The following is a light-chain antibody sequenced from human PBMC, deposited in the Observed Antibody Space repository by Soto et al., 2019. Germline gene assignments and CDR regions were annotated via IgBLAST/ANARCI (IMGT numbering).Light chain of an antibody. CDR3: QQYNNWGGT. CDR1: QSVSSN. J-gene: IGKJ2*01. CDR2: GAS. Sequence: EIVMTQSPATLSVSPGERATLSCRASQSVSSNLAWYQQKPGQAPRLLIYGASTRATGIPARFSGSGSGTEFTLTIRSLQSEDFAVYYCQQYNNWGGTFGQGTKLEIK. V-gene: IGKV3-15*01.